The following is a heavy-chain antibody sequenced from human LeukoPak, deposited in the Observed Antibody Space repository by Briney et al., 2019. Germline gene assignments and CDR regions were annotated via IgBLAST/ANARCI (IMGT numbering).Heavy chain of an antibody. V-gene: IGHV1-8*01. J-gene: IGHJ6*02. Sequence: ASVKVSCKASGYTFTSYDINWVRQATGQGLEWMGWMNPNSGNTGYAQKLQGRVTMTRNTSISTAYMELSSLRSEDTAVYYCARRQDILTGYYRYYYGMDVWGQGTTVTVSS. CDR3: ARRQDILTGYYRYYYGMDV. CDR2: MNPNSGNT. D-gene: IGHD3-9*01. CDR1: GYTFTSYD.